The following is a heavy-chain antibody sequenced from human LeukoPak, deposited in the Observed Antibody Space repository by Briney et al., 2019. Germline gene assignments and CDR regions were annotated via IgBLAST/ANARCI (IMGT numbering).Heavy chain of an antibody. D-gene: IGHD3-9*01. J-gene: IGHJ3*02. CDR1: GFTFSSYA. CDR3: AKARYYDILTGYSGFDI. V-gene: IGHV3-23*01. CDR2: ISGSGGST. Sequence: PGGSLRLSCAASGFTFSSYAMSWVRHAPGKGLEWVSGISGSGGSTYYADSVKGRFTISRDNSKNTLYLQMNSLRAEDTALYYCAKARYYDILTGYSGFDIWGQGTVVTVSS.